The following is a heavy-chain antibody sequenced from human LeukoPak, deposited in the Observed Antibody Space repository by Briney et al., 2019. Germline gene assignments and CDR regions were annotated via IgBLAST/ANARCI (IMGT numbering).Heavy chain of an antibody. J-gene: IGHJ4*02. Sequence: GGSLRLSCTAPGFPFNAYNIHWIRQVPGRGLEWVSFIRNDETEIHYADFAKGRFTISRDRSKNSVYLQMNSLRPDDTALYYCAKDGGRYRFDFWGQGTMVTVSS. CDR2: IRNDETEI. CDR3: AKDGGRYRFDF. D-gene: IGHD3-16*02. V-gene: IGHV3-30*02. CDR1: GFPFNAYN.